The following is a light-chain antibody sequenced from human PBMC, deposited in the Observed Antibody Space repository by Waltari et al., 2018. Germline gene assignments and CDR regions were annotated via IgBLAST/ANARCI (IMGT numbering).Light chain of an antibody. CDR3: AAWDDSLSGHVV. CDR1: SSTIGANY. CDR2: RND. Sequence: QSVLTQPPSASGTPGQRGTTPCSGHSSTIGANYLNWYQQFPGTAPKVLIYRNDQRPSGVPDRFSGSKSGTSASLAISGLRSEDEADYYCAAWDDSLSGHVVFGGGTKVTVV. J-gene: IGLJ2*01. V-gene: IGLV1-47*01.